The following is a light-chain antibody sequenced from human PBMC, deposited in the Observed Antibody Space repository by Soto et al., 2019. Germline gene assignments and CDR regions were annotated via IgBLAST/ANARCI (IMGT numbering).Light chain of an antibody. Sequence: EIVLTKSPGTLYLSPGERATLSCRASQSVTSNYLAWYQQKPGQAPRLLIFVASSRATGIPYKFSGSVSGADFTLTISRLEPDDFAVYYCQRYGSPAWTFGQATMVESK. CDR2: VAS. CDR3: QRYGSPAWT. J-gene: IGKJ1*01. CDR1: QSVTSNY. V-gene: IGKV3-20*01.